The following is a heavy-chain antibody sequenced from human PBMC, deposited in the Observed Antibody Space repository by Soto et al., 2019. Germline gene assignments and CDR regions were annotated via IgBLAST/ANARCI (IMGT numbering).Heavy chain of an antibody. V-gene: IGHV3-23*01. Sequence: GGSLRLSCAASGFTFSSYAMSWVRQAPGKGLEWVSAISGSGGSTYYADSVKGRFTISRDNSKNTLYLQMNSLRAEDTAVYYCAKDVKVTFGGVIVIRYFQHWGQGTLVTVSS. CDR2: ISGSGGST. D-gene: IGHD3-16*02. CDR3: AKDVKVTFGGVIVIRYFQH. CDR1: GFTFSSYA. J-gene: IGHJ1*01.